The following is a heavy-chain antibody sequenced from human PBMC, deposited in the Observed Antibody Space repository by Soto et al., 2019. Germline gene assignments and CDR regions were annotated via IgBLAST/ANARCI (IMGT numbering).Heavy chain of an antibody. V-gene: IGHV5-51*01. Sequence: GESLKISCQASGYIFHNYWIGWVRQMPGKGLEWLGIIYPGDSNIRYNPSFQGQVTISADKSLSTTYLHWSSLKASDTAMYYCARQRYFDYWGQGTLVTVSS. CDR1: GYIFHNYW. J-gene: IGHJ4*02. CDR3: ARQRYFDY. CDR2: IYPGDSNI.